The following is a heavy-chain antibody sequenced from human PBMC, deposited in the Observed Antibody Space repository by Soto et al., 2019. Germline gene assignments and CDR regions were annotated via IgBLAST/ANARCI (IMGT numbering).Heavy chain of an antibody. J-gene: IGHJ4*02. CDR3: ARDPVNSSGYYFFAH. Sequence: GASVKVSCKASGNTFTSYYMHWVRQAPGQGLEWMGIINPSGGSTSYAQKFQGRVTMTRDTSTSTVYMELSSLRSEDTAVYYCARDPVNSSGYYFFAHWGQGTLVPVSS. D-gene: IGHD3-22*01. V-gene: IGHV1-46*01. CDR1: GNTFTSYY. CDR2: INPSGGST.